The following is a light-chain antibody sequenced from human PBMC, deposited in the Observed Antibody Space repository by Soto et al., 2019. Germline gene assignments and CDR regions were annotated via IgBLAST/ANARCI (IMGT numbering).Light chain of an antibody. V-gene: IGLV2-14*01. CDR2: DVS. Sequence: QSVLTQPASVSGSPGQSITISCTGTSSDVGGHNSVSWYRQDPGKAPKLMIYDVSNRPSGVSDRFSGSKSGNTASLTISGLQIEDEADYYCSSFTSSVNYVLGNGTKVTVL. CDR1: SSDVGGHNS. CDR3: SSFTSSVNYV. J-gene: IGLJ1*01.